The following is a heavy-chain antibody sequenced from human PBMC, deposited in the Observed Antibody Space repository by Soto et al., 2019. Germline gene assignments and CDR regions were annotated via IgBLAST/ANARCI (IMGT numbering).Heavy chain of an antibody. Sequence: PGGSLRLSCAASGFTFSSYGMHWVRQPPGKGLEWGAVISYDGSNKYYADSVKGRFTISRDNSKNTLYLQMNSLRAEDTAVYYCAKDGGLDITIFGVVTTGDYYGMDVWGQGTTVTVSS. CDR2: ISYDGSNK. V-gene: IGHV3-30*18. CDR3: AKDGGLDITIFGVVTTGDYYGMDV. D-gene: IGHD3-3*01. J-gene: IGHJ6*02. CDR1: GFTFSSYG.